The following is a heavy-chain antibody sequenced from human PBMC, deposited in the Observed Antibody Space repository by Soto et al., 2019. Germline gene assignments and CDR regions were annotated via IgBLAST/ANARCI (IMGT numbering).Heavy chain of an antibody. V-gene: IGHV3-33*01. D-gene: IGHD6-19*01. J-gene: IGHJ4*02. CDR1: GFTFSSYG. CDR3: AREGGIAVAGTLYFDY. CDR2: IWYDGSNK. Sequence: QVQLVESGGGVVQPGRSLRLSCAASGFTFSSYGMHWVRQAPGKGLEWVAGIWYDGSNKYYADSVKGRFTISRDNSKNTLYLQMNSLRAEDTAVYYCAREGGIAVAGTLYFDYWGQGTLVTVSS.